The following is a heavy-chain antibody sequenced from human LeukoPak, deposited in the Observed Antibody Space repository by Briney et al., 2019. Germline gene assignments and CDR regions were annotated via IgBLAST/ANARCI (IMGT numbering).Heavy chain of an antibody. CDR3: AREGGMTTVTTLGYGMDV. D-gene: IGHD4-17*01. Sequence: GGSLRLSCAVSGFTFSNYVIHWVRQAPGKGLEWVAVIWYDGSNKYYADSVKGRFTISRDNSKNTLYLQMNSLRAEDTAVYYCAREGGMTTVTTLGYGMDVWGQGTTVTVSS. J-gene: IGHJ6*02. CDR1: GFTFSNYV. CDR2: IWYDGSNK. V-gene: IGHV3-33*08.